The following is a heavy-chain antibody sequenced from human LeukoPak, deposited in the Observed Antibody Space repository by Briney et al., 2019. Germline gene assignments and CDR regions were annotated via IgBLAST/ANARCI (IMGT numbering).Heavy chain of an antibody. CDR2: IYYGGSS. Sequence: SETLSLTCTVSGGSISSSSYYGGLIRPPPGKGLGWMGSIYYGGSSYYNPSLKSRVTISVDTSKNQFSLKLSSVTAADTAVYYCARRRRDYYGSGSYYNVNYYYYYMDVWGKGTTVTVSS. V-gene: IGHV4-39*01. CDR3: ARRRRDYYGSGSYYNVNYYYYYMDV. J-gene: IGHJ6*03. CDR1: GGSISSSSYY. D-gene: IGHD3-10*01.